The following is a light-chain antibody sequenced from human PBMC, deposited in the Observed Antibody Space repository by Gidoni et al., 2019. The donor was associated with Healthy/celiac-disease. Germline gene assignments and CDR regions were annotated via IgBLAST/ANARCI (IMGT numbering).Light chain of an antibody. J-gene: IGKJ2*01. CDR2: GAS. CDR3: QQYGSSPKT. CDR1: QSVSSSY. Sequence: DTVSTQSPATLSLSPGERATLSCRASQSVSSSYLAWYQQNPGQAPRLLIYGASSRATGIPDRFSGSGSGTDFTLTISRLEPEDFAVYYCQQYGSSPKTFGQGTKLEIK. V-gene: IGKV3-20*01.